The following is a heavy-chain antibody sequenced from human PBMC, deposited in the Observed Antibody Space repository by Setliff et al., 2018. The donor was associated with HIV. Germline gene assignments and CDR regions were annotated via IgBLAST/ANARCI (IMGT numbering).Heavy chain of an antibody. CDR1: GGSFTGYH. CDR3: ARAPAGYSDPVWGH. D-gene: IGHD3-9*01. V-gene: IGHV4-34*09. J-gene: IGHJ1*01. Sequence: SETLSLTCAVYGGSFTGYHWSWIRQPPGKGLEWIGFIDYSETTYYNPSLKSRVTNSVETSKNQFFLNLRSVTAADTAVYYCARAPAGYSDPVWGHWGQGTLVTVSS. CDR2: IDYSETT.